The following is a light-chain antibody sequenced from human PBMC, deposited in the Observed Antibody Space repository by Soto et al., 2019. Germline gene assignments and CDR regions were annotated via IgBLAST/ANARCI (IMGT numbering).Light chain of an antibody. Sequence: EIQMTQSPSTLSASVGDRVTITCLASQGISGWLAWYQQRPGKAPELVIYDDSSLQGGVTSRFSGSGSGTEFTLTITSLQPDDFATYFCQQYNSYPYTFGPGTRLDIK. V-gene: IGKV1-5*01. J-gene: IGKJ5*01. CDR3: QQYNSYPYT. CDR2: DDS. CDR1: QGISGW.